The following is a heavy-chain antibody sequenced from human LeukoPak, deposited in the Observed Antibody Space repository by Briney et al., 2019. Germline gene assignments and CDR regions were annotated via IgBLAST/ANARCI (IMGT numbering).Heavy chain of an antibody. J-gene: IGHJ4*02. CDR2: INPSGGST. CDR1: GYTFTSYY. CDR3: ARDRPGIAAAR. D-gene: IGHD6-13*01. V-gene: IGHV1-46*01. Sequence: AASVKVSCKASGYTFTSYYMHWVRQAPGQGLEWMGIINPSGGSTSYAQKFQGRVTMTRDTSTSTVYMELSSLRSEDTAVYYRARDRPGIAAARWGQGTLVTVSS.